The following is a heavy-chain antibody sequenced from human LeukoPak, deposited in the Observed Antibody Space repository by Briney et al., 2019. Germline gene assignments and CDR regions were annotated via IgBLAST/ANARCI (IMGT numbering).Heavy chain of an antibody. D-gene: IGHD4-11*01. J-gene: IGHJ4*02. Sequence: GGSLRLSCAASKFTFSLSAMTWVRQAPGKGLGWVSTISGRGDSTYYADSVKGRFTISRDNSKNTLYLQMNSLRAEDTAVYYCAKAAGMYGNYPFDDWGQGTQVTVSS. CDR2: ISGRGDST. CDR1: KFTFSLSA. CDR3: AKAAGMYGNYPFDD. V-gene: IGHV3-23*01.